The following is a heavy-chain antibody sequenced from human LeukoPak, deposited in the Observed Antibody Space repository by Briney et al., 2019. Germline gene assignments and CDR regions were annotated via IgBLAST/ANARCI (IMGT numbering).Heavy chain of an antibody. D-gene: IGHD2-15*01. Sequence: GASVKVSCKASGYTFTSYYMHWVRQAPGQGLEWLGIINSSGGSTSYAQKFQGRVTMTRDTSTSTVYMELSSLRFEDTAVYYCARDPRAEAATGWFDPWGQGTLATVSS. J-gene: IGHJ5*02. CDR3: ARDPRAEAATGWFDP. V-gene: IGHV1-46*01. CDR1: GYTFTSYY. CDR2: INSSGGST.